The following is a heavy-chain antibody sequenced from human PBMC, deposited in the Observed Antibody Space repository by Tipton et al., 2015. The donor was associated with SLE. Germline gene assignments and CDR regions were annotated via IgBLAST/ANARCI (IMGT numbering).Heavy chain of an antibody. J-gene: IGHJ4*02. CDR2: IYYSGST. Sequence: TLSLTCTVSGGSISSSSYYWGWIRQPPGKGLEWIGSIYYSGSTYYNPSLKSRVTISVDTSKNQFSLRLSSVTAADTAVYYCARQPPTDYFDYWGQGTLVTVSS. CDR3: ARQPPTDYFDY. CDR1: GGSISSSSYY. V-gene: IGHV4-39*01.